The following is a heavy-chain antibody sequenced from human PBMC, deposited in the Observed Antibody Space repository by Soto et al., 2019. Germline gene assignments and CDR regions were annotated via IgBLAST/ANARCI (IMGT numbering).Heavy chain of an antibody. J-gene: IGHJ3*02. Sequence: GASVKVSCKASGYTFTSYDINWVRQATGQGLEWMGWMNPNSGNTGYAQKFQGRVTMTRNTSISTAYMELSSLRSEDTAVYYCARGLIVVAATSDAFDIWGQGTMVTVSS. V-gene: IGHV1-8*01. CDR3: ARGLIVVAATSDAFDI. CDR2: MNPNSGNT. CDR1: GYTFTSYD. D-gene: IGHD2-15*01.